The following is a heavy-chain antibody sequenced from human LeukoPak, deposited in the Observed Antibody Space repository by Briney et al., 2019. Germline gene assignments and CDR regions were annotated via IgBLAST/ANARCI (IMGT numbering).Heavy chain of an antibody. D-gene: IGHD2-2*01. CDR3: ARGDIVVVPASHDAFDI. V-gene: IGHV1-2*02. J-gene: IGHJ3*02. Sequence: ASVTVSCKASGYTFTGYYMHWVRQAPGQGLEWMGWINPNSGGTNYAQKFQGRVTMTRDTSISTAYMELSRLRSDDTAVYYCARGDIVVVPASHDAFDIWGQGTMVTVSS. CDR2: INPNSGGT. CDR1: GYTFTGYY.